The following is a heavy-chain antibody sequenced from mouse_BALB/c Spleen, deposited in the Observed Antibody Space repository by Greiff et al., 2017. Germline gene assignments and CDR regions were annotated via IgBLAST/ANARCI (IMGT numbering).Heavy chain of an antibody. D-gene: IGHD1-1*01. J-gene: IGHJ2*01. Sequence: EVQRVESGGGLVQPGGSRKLSCAASGFTFSSFGMHWVRQAPEKGLEWVAYISSGSSTIYYADTVKGRFTISRDNPKNTLFLQMTSLRSEDTAMYYCARGGTTVVFDYWGQGTTLTVSS. CDR3: ARGGTTVVFDY. V-gene: IGHV5-17*02. CDR2: ISSGSSTI. CDR1: GFTFSSFG.